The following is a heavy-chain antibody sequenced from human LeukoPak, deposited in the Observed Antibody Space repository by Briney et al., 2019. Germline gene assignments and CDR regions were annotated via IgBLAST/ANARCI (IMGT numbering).Heavy chain of an antibody. Sequence: GGSLRLSCAASGITFSSLWMSWFRQAPGKGLEWVADIRQDGSEEHYVASVKGRFTISRDSTSQFLQMNTLRAEDTAVYYCAGGQGWHFDLWGRGTLITVSS. D-gene: IGHD2-15*01. CDR3: AGGQGWHFDL. CDR1: GITFSSLW. V-gene: IGHV3-7*01. J-gene: IGHJ2*01. CDR2: IRQDGSEE.